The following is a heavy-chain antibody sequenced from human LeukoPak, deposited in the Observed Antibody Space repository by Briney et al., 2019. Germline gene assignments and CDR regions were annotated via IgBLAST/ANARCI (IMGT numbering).Heavy chain of an antibody. CDR3: ATSLYDFWSGYYEGIFDY. J-gene: IGHJ4*02. D-gene: IGHD3-3*01. CDR1: GGSISSGSYY. V-gene: IGHV4-61*02. CDR2: IYTSGST. Sequence: SQTLSLTCTVSGGSISSGSYYWSWIRQPAGKGLGWIGRIYTSGSTNYNPSLKSRVTISVDTSKNQFSLKLSSVTAADTAVYYCATSLYDFWSGYYEGIFDYWGQGTLVTVSS.